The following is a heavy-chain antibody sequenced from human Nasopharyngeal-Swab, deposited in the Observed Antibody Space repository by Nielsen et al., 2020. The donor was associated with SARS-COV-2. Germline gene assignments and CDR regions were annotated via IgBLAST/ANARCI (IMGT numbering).Heavy chain of an antibody. D-gene: IGHD1-1*01. J-gene: IGHJ4*02. CDR1: GFSFSISW. V-gene: IGHV3-74*01. Sequence: GGSLRLSCAASGFSFSISWMHWVRQPPGKGLVWVSGISSDESTTTYADSVKGRFTISRDNTKNTLYLQMNSLRAEDTAVYYCARDSPWQELDYWGQGTLVTVSS. CDR3: ARDSPWQELDY. CDR2: ISSDESTT.